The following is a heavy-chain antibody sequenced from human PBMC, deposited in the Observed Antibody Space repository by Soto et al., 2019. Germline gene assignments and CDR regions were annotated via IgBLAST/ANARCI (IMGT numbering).Heavy chain of an antibody. J-gene: IGHJ3*02. V-gene: IGHV3-21*01. Sequence: GGSLRLSCAASGFTFSSYSMNWVRQAPGKGLEWVSSISSSSSYIYYADSVKGRFTISRDNAKNSLYLQMNSLRAEDTAVYYCARAQMVRYFDWGDAFDIWGQGTMVTVSS. CDR3: ARAQMVRYFDWGDAFDI. CDR1: GFTFSSYS. CDR2: ISSSSSYI. D-gene: IGHD3-9*01.